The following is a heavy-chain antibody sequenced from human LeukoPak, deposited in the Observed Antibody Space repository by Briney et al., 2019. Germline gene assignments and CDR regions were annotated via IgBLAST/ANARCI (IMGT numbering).Heavy chain of an antibody. J-gene: IGHJ5*02. D-gene: IGHD2-21*02. CDR1: GFTFSSYW. CDR3: TRGVVTAFVIWFDP. CDR2: IKQDGSEK. Sequence: GGSLRLSCAASGFTFSSYWMSWVRQAPGKGLEWVANIKQDGSEKYYVDSVKGRFTISRDNAKNSLYLQMNSLRAEDTAVYYCTRGVVTAFVIWFDPWGQGTLVTVSS. V-gene: IGHV3-7*01.